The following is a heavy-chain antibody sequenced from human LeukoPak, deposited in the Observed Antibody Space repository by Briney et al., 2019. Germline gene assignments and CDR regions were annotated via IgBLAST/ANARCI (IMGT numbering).Heavy chain of an antibody. CDR2: ISSSSGTI. CDR1: GFTFSSYS. J-gene: IGHJ4*02. CDR3: AKDAGDYVPFIYYFDY. V-gene: IGHV3-48*01. D-gene: IGHD4-17*01. Sequence: PGGSLRLSCAASGFTFSSYSMNWVRQAPGKGLEWVSYISSSSGTIYYADSVKGRFTISRDNSKNTLYLQMNSLRVEDTAVYYCAKDAGDYVPFIYYFDYWGQGTLVTVSS.